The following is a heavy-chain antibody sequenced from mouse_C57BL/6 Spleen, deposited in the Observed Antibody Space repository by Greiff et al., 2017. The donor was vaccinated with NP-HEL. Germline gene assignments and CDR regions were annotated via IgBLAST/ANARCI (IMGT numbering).Heavy chain of an antibody. CDR3: ARDYHYSGYFGV. CDR2: INYDGSST. CDR1: GFTFSDYY. V-gene: IGHV5-16*01. Sequence: EVKLMESEGGLVQPGSSMKLSCTASGFTFSDYYMAWVRQVPEKGLEWVANINYDGSSTYYLDSLKSRFIISRDNAKNILYLQMSSLKSEDTATYYCARDYHYSGYFGVWGTGTTVTVSS. D-gene: IGHD1-2*01. J-gene: IGHJ1*03.